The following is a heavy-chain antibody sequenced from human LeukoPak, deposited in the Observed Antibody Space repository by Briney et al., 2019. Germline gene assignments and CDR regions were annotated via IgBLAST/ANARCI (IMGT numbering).Heavy chain of an antibody. D-gene: IGHD1-7*01. CDR3: ARDRGYNWNYALDY. CDR1: GFTVSSNY. J-gene: IGHJ4*02. Sequence: PGGSLRLSCAASGFTVSSNYMSWVRQAPGKGLEWVSVIYSGGSTYYADSVKGRFTISRDNSKNTLYLQMNSLRAEDTAVYYCARDRGYNWNYALDYWGQGTLVTVSS. V-gene: IGHV3-53*01. CDR2: IYSGGST.